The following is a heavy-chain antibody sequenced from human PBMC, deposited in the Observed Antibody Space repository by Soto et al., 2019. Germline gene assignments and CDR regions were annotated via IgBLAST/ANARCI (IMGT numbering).Heavy chain of an antibody. V-gene: IGHV4-30-4*01. Sequence: PSETLSLTCTVSVGSISSGDYYWSWIRQPPGKGLEWIGYIYYSGSTYYNPSLKSRVTISVDTSKNQFSLKLSSVTAADTAVYYCARDYYDSSEVDIWGQGTMVTVSS. CDR1: VGSISSGDYY. J-gene: IGHJ3*02. CDR2: IYYSGST. D-gene: IGHD3-22*01. CDR3: ARDYYDSSEVDI.